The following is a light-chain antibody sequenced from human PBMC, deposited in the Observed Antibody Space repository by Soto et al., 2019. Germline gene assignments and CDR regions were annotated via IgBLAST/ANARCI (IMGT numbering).Light chain of an antibody. CDR2: GAS. CDR1: QSVNAN. J-gene: IGKJ1*01. Sequence: EVVMTQSPATLSVSPGERATLSCRASQSVNANLAWYQQKPGQAPRLLIHGASNRATGIPARFSGSGFGTEVTLTLSSLQSEDFAVYYCQQYNTWRWTFGQGTKVEI. CDR3: QQYNTWRWT. V-gene: IGKV3-15*01.